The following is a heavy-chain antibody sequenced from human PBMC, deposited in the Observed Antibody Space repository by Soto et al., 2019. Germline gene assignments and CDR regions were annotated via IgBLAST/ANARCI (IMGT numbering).Heavy chain of an antibody. D-gene: IGHD2-15*01. V-gene: IGHV1-3*01. CDR1: GYTFTSYA. CDR2: INAGNGNT. Sequence: GASVKVSCKASGYTFTSYAMHWVRQAPGQRLEWMGWINAGNGNTKYSQKFQGRVTTTRDTSASTAYMELSSLRSEDTAVYYCARELGGGPAPDYYYYYGMDVWGQGTTVTVSS. CDR3: ARELGGGPAPDYYYYYGMDV. J-gene: IGHJ6*02.